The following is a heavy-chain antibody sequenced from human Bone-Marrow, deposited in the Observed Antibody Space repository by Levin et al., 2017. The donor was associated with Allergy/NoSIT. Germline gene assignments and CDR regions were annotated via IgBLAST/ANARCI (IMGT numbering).Heavy chain of an antibody. CDR2: IRSKANSYAT. Sequence: GGSLRLSCAASGFTFSGSAMHWVRQASGKGLEWVGRIRSKANSYATAYAASVKGRFTISRDDSKNTAYLQMNSLKTEDTAVYYCTRRTYDILTGYGTDAFDIWGQGTMVTVSS. CDR1: GFTFSGSA. CDR3: TRRTYDILTGYGTDAFDI. J-gene: IGHJ3*02. V-gene: IGHV3-73*01. D-gene: IGHD3-9*01.